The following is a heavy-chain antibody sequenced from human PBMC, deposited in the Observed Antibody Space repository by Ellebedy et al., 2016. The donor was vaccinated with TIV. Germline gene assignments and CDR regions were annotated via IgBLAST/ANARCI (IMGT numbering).Heavy chain of an antibody. V-gene: IGHV3-7*01. J-gene: IGHJ3*02. D-gene: IGHD3-10*01. CDR3: ARDSGSGAFDI. CDR1: GFTFSSYW. Sequence: GESLKISCAASGFTFSSYWMSWVRQAPGKGLEWVANIKQDGSEKYYVDSVKGRFTISRDNAKNSLYLQMNGLRAEDTAVYYCARDSGSGAFDIWGQGTLVTVSS. CDR2: IKQDGSEK.